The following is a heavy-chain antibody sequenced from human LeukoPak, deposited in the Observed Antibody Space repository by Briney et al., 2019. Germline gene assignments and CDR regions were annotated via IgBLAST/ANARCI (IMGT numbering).Heavy chain of an antibody. CDR2: IYDSGST. Sequence: SETLSLTCTVSGGSTSSYYWSWIRQPPGKGLECVGFIYDSGSTNYNPSLRSRVTISVDTSKNQFSLKLSSVTAADTAVYYCARPYSSGWRGAFDIWGQGKMVTVSS. CDR3: ARPYSSGWRGAFDI. J-gene: IGHJ3*02. V-gene: IGHV4-59*01. CDR1: GGSTSSYY. D-gene: IGHD6-25*01.